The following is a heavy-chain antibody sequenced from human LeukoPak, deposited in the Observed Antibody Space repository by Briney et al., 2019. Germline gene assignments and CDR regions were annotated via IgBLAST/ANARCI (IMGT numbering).Heavy chain of an antibody. J-gene: IGHJ4*02. Sequence: ASVKVSCKASGYTFTGYYMHWVRQAPGQGLEWMGWINPNSGGTNYAQKFQGRVTMTRDTSISTAYMELSGLRYDDTAVYYCARDSGYSSSWQDYWGQGTLVTVSS. CDR3: ARDSGYSSSWQDY. CDR2: INPNSGGT. CDR1: GYTFTGYY. V-gene: IGHV1-2*02. D-gene: IGHD6-13*01.